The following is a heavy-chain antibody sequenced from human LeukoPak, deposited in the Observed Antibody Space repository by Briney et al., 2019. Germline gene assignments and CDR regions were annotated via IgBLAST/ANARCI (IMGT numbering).Heavy chain of an antibody. D-gene: IGHD6-19*01. V-gene: IGHV4-31*03. CDR2: VYYNGGT. J-gene: IGHJ5*02. CDR1: GRSISSAGYY. Sequence: SETLSLTCTVSGRSISSAGYYCSWIRQHPEKGLEWIGYVYYNGGTNYNPSLKSRVTISVDTSKNQFSLNLNSVTAADTAVYYCARDFRTRHMTVAGPGWFDPWGQGFLVTVSS. CDR3: ARDFRTRHMTVAGPGWFDP.